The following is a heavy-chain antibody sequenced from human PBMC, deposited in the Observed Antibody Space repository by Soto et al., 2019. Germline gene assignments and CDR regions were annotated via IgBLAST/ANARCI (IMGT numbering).Heavy chain of an antibody. Sequence: GASVKVSCKASGYTFTGYYMHWVRQAPGQGLEWMGWINPNSGGTNYAQKFQGRVTMTRDTSISTAYMELSRLRSDDTAVYYCARGSLHTAMVMKGMDVWGQGTTVTAP. CDR2: INPNSGGT. CDR1: GYTFTGYY. CDR3: ARGSLHTAMVMKGMDV. J-gene: IGHJ6*02. D-gene: IGHD5-18*01. V-gene: IGHV1-2*02.